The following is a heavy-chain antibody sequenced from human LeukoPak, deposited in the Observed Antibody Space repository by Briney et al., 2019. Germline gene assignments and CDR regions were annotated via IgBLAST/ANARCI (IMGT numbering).Heavy chain of an antibody. Sequence: PGGSLRLSCAASGFTFSSYAMHWVRQAPGKGLEWVAVISYDGSNKYYADSVKGRFTISRDNAKNSLYLQMNSLRAEDTAVYYCARDWGNWFDPWGQGTLVTVSS. D-gene: IGHD3-16*01. CDR2: ISYDGSNK. V-gene: IGHV3-30*04. CDR1: GFTFSSYA. J-gene: IGHJ5*02. CDR3: ARDWGNWFDP.